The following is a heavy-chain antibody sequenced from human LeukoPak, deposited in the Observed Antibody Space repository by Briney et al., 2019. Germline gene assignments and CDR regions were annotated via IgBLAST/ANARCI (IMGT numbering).Heavy chain of an antibody. D-gene: IGHD5-12*01. V-gene: IGHV4-38-2*02. Sequence: SETLSLTCSVSGYSISSGYYWGWIRQPPGKGLEWIGNIFHTGSSYCNPSAKSRVTLLVETSKKQFSLKLNSVTAADTAVYYCARGDSGPDNWGQGTLVTVSS. CDR2: IFHTGSS. CDR3: ARGDSGPDN. CDR1: GYSISSGYY. J-gene: IGHJ4*02.